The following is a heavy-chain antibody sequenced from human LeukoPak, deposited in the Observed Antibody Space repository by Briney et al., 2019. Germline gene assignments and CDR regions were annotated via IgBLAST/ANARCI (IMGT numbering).Heavy chain of an antibody. CDR2: IRYDGSNK. V-gene: IGHV3-30*02. CDR1: GFTFSSYG. J-gene: IGHJ4*02. D-gene: IGHD3-22*01. Sequence: GGPLRLSCAASGFTFSSYGMHWVRQAPGKGLEWVAFIRYDGSNKYYADSVKGRFTISRDNSKNTLYLQMNSLRAEDTAVYYCAKTYYYDSSGYYYMGIDYWGREPWSPSPQ. CDR3: AKTYYYDSSGYYYMGIDY.